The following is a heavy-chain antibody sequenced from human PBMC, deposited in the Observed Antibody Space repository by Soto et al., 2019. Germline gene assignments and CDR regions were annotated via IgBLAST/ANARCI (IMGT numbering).Heavy chain of an antibody. J-gene: IGHJ6*02. CDR3: ARLVTATRNYYYGMDV. V-gene: IGHV3-11*01. CDR2: ISSSGSTI. Sequence: PGGSLRLSCGASGFTFRDYYMTWIRQAPGKGLEWLSYISSSGSTIYYADSVKGRFTISRDNAKNSLFLQMNSLRAEDTAVYYCARLVTATRNYYYGMDVWGQGTTVTVSS. CDR1: GFTFRDYY. D-gene: IGHD1-20*01.